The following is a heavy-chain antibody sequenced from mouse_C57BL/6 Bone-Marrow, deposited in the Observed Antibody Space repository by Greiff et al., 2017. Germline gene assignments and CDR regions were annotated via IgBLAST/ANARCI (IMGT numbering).Heavy chain of an antibody. CDR1: GYTFTDYY. J-gene: IGHJ2*01. Sequence: VQLKQSGPVLVKPGASVKMSCKASGYTFTDYYMNWVKQSHGKSLEWIGVINPYNGGTSYNQKFKGKATLTVDKSSSTAYMELNSLTSEDSAVYYCARRDLFDYWGQGTTLTVSS. V-gene: IGHV1-19*01. CDR3: ARRDLFDY. CDR2: INPYNGGT.